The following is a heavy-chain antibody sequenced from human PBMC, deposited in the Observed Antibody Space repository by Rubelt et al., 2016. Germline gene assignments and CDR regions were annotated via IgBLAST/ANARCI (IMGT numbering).Heavy chain of an antibody. CDR3: ARGYSYGSGAFDI. CDR2: IYYSGST. Sequence: RQPPGKGLEWIGSIYYSGSTYYNPSLKSRVTISVDTSKNQFSLKLSSVTAADTAVYYCARGYSYGSGAFDIWGQGTMVTVSS. J-gene: IGHJ3*02. D-gene: IGHD5-18*01. V-gene: IGHV4-39*07.